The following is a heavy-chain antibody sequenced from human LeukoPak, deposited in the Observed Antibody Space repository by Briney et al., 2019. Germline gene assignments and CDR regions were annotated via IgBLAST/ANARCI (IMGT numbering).Heavy chain of an antibody. CDR1: GFTLDDYG. CDR3: ARYSRPRGAHYYYYGMDV. V-gene: IGHV3-23*01. Sequence: PGGSLRLSCAASGFTLDDYGMSWVRQAPGKGLEWVSAISGSGGSTYYADSVKGRFTISRDNSKNTLYLQMNSLRAEDTAVYYCARYSRPRGAHYYYYGMDVWGQGTTVTVSS. J-gene: IGHJ6*02. D-gene: IGHD4-11*01. CDR2: ISGSGGST.